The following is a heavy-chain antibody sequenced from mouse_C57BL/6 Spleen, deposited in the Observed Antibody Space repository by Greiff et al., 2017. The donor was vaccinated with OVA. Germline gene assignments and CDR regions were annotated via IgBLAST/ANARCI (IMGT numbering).Heavy chain of an antibody. CDR1: GYAFSSSW. J-gene: IGHJ2*01. V-gene: IGHV1-82*01. D-gene: IGHD1-1*01. CDR3: ARDGITTVVATFDY. CDR2: IYPGDGDP. Sequence: QVQLQQSGPELVKPGASVKISCKASGYAFSSSWMNWVKQRPGKGLEWIGRIYPGDGDPNSNGKFKGKATLTADKSSSTAYMQLSSLTSEDSAVYFCARDGITTVVATFDYWGQGTTLTVSS.